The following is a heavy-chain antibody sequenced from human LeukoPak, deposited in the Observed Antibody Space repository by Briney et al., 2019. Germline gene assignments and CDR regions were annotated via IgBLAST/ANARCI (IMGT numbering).Heavy chain of an antibody. D-gene: IGHD3-9*01. CDR3: ARGILTRYYKD. CDR1: GGSVSSGSNY. J-gene: IGHJ4*02. V-gene: IGHV4-61*01. CDR2: IYYSGST. Sequence: SETLSLTCTVSGGSVSSGSNYWSWIRQPPGKRLEWIGYIYYSGSTNYNPSLKSRVTISVDTSKNQFSLKLSSVTAADTAVYYCARGILTRYYKDWGQETGVTVFS.